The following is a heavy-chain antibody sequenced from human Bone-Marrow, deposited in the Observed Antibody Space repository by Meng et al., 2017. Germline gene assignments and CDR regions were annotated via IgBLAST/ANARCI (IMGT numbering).Heavy chain of an antibody. CDR2: ISSSSSYI. CDR1: GFTFSSYS. J-gene: IGHJ4*02. D-gene: IGHD4-17*01. Sequence: GRVGESGGGLGKAWGSPGLSCAASGFTFSSYSMNWVRQAPGKGLEWVSSISSSSSYIYYADSVKGRFTISRDNAKNSLYLQMNSLRAEDTAVYYCSRGDYERINDYWGQGTLVTVSS. CDR3: SRGDYERINDY. V-gene: IGHV3-21*01.